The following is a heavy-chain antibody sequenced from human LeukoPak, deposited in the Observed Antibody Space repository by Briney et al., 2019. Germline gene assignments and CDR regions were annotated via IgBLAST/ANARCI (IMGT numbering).Heavy chain of an antibody. CDR1: GFTVSSNY. CDR2: ISSSSSYI. CDR3: ARKTDTSGSGDY. Sequence: GGSLRLSCAASGFTVSSNYMSWVRQAPGKGLEWVSSISSSSSYIYYADSVKGRFTISRDNAKNSLYLQMNSLRAEDTAVYYCARKTDTSGSGDYWGQGTLVTVSS. V-gene: IGHV3-21*01. J-gene: IGHJ4*02. D-gene: IGHD3-22*01.